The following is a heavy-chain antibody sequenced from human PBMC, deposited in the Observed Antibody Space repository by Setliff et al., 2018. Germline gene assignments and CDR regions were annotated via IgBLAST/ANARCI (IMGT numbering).Heavy chain of an antibody. CDR2: ISAYNGNT. CDR3: ASDGQGNYNFWSGSYYYYGMDV. CDR1: GYTFTSYG. D-gene: IGHD3-3*01. Sequence: ASVKVSCRASGYTFTSYGISWVRQAPGQGLEWMGWISAYNGNTNYAQKLQGRVTMTTDTSTSTAYMVLRSLRSDDTAVYYCASDGQGNYNFWSGSYYYYGMDVWGQGTTVTVSS. J-gene: IGHJ6*02. V-gene: IGHV1-18*01.